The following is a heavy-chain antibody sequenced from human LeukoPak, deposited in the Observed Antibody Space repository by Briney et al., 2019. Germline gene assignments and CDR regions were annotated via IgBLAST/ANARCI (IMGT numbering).Heavy chain of an antibody. CDR1: VFTFSSYA. CDR2: ISGNGGSS. V-gene: IGHV3-23*01. J-gene: IGHJ4*02. D-gene: IGHD3-10*01. CDR3: AKDLVVGAGFYPYYFDY. Sequence: GGSQSLSCAPSVFTFSSYAMSGVRQAPGKGLEWVSAISGNGGSSFCADSVKAGFTISRENSENTLFLQMNRPGGGEQGVYYRAKDLVVGAGFYPYYFDYWGQGALVTVSS.